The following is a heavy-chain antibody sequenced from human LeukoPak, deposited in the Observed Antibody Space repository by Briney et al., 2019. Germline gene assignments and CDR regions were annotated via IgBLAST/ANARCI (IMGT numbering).Heavy chain of an antibody. CDR2: IKQDGSEK. CDR1: GFTFSSFE. J-gene: IGHJ4*02. D-gene: IGHD3-10*01. CDR3: ASAYGPELFDY. Sequence: GGSLRLSCAASGFTFSSFEMNWVRQAPGKGLEWVANIKQDGSEKYYVDSVKGRFTISRDNAKNSLYLQMNSLRAEDTAVYYCASAYGPELFDYWGQGTLVTVSS. V-gene: IGHV3-7*01.